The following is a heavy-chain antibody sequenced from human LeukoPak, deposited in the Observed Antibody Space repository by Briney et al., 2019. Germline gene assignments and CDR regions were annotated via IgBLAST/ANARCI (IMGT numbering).Heavy chain of an antibody. CDR3: ARAYNSGWSLPFDP. J-gene: IGHJ5*02. CDR2: ISYDGGNK. D-gene: IGHD6-19*01. Sequence: GRSLRLSCAASGFTFGSHTMHWVRQAPGKGLEWVAVISYDGGNKYYADSVKGRFTISRDNSKNTLYLQMNSLRVDDTAVYYCARAYNSGWSLPFDPWGQGTLVTVSS. CDR1: GFTFGSHT. V-gene: IGHV3-30-3*01.